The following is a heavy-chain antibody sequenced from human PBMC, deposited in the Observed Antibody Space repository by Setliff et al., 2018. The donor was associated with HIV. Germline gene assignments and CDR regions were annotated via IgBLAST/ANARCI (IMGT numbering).Heavy chain of an antibody. Sequence: GASVKVSCKASGYTFTSYYMHWVRQAPGHGPEWMGIINPSGGSTSYAQKFQGRVTMTRDTSTSTVYMELSSLRSEDTAVYYCGRDMEGWSGSYGGSFDYWGQGTLVTSPQ. CDR3: GRDMEGWSGSYGGSFDY. V-gene: IGHV1-46*01. CDR1: GYTFTSYY. J-gene: IGHJ4*02. CDR2: INPSGGST. D-gene: IGHD1-26*01.